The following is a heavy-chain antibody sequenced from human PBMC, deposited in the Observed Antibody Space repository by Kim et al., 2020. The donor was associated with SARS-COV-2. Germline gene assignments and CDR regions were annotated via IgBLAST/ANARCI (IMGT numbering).Heavy chain of an antibody. Sequence: GGSLRLSCAASGFTFSTYTLNWVRQAPGKGLEWVSSITSSSSYIYYADSVKGRFTISRDNGKNSLYLQMNSLRAEDTAVYYCARDRGGDYNRVFDYWGQGTLVTVSS. CDR3: ARDRGGDYNRVFDY. J-gene: IGHJ4*02. D-gene: IGHD4-17*01. V-gene: IGHV3-21*01. CDR1: GFTFSTYT. CDR2: ITSSSSYI.